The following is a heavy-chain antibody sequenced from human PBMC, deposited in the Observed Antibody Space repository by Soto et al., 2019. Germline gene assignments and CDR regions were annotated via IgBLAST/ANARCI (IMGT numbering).Heavy chain of an antibody. J-gene: IGHJ6*02. CDR3: ARGETYLGV. V-gene: IGHV1-69*01. CDR1: RDTFNKYA. Sequence: QVQLVQSGAEVQKPGSSMKVSCKTSRDTFNKYAFNWVRQAPGQGLEWMGWIIPIFSSRNYAEKFQGRVTITADDSTSTAYMELRSLRFEDAAVYYCARGETYLGVWGQGTTVTVSS. D-gene: IGHD3-16*01. CDR2: IIPIFSSR.